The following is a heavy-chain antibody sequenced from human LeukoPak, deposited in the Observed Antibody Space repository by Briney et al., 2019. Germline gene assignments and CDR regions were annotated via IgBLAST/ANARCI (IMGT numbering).Heavy chain of an antibody. V-gene: IGHV3-30*18. CDR2: ISYDGSSK. CDR3: AKEQHYDSSGHRPRRDYYYGMDV. J-gene: IGHJ6*02. D-gene: IGHD3-22*01. Sequence: GRSLRLSCAASGFTFSSYGMHWVRQAPGKGLEWVAVISYDGSSKYYADSVEGRFTTSRDNSTNTLYLQMNSLRAEDTAVYYCAKEQHYDSSGHRPRRDYYYGMDVWGQGTTVTVSS. CDR1: GFTFSSYG.